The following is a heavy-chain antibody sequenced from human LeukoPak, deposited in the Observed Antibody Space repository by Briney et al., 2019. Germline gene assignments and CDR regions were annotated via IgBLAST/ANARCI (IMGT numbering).Heavy chain of an antibody. V-gene: IGHV3-7*01. D-gene: IGHD5-18*01. J-gene: IGHJ5*02. CDR1: GFSFLNYW. CDR2: IKQDGSDK. CDR3: ARVSVMVRSWWLDP. Sequence: PGGSLRLSCVASGFSFLNYWMTWVRQAPGKGLEWVANIKQDGSDKYYVDSVKGRFIISRDNAKNSVYLQMNSLRVEDTAVYYCARVSVMVRSWWLDPWGQGTLVTVSS.